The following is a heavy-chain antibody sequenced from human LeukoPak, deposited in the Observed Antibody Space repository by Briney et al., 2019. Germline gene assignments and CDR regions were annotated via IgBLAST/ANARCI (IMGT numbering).Heavy chain of an antibody. CDR3: AKGVSGTYFAFDV. Sequence: SETLSPTCGVSGASVSSRFWSWIRQTPGMGLEWIGYISNRGSTGYNPSLKSRVTISVDAPKNEVSLNVRSVSAADTAVYYCAKGVSGTYFAFDVWGQGRTV. J-gene: IGHJ3*01. CDR1: GASVSSRF. V-gene: IGHV4-59*02. D-gene: IGHD1-26*01. CDR2: ISNRGST.